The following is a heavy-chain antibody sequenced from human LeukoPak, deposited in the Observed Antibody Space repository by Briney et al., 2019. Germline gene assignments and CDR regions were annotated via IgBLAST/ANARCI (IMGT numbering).Heavy chain of an antibody. Sequence: GGSLRLSCAASGFTFSSYGMSGVRQAPGKGLEWVSAISGSGGSTYYADSVKGRFTISRDNSKNTLYLQMNSLRAEDTAVYYCAKASTRTTVTTLDYWGQGTLVTVSS. CDR2: ISGSGGST. D-gene: IGHD4-17*01. V-gene: IGHV3-23*01. J-gene: IGHJ4*02. CDR3: AKASTRTTVTTLDY. CDR1: GFTFSSYG.